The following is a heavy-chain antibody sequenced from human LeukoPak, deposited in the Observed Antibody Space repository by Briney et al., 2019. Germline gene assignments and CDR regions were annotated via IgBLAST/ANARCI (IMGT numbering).Heavy chain of an antibody. CDR2: ISSNGGRT. V-gene: IGHV3-64*01. Sequence: GGSLRLSCAASGFSFSSYAMHWVRQAPGKGLEYVSAISSNGGRTYHANSVKVRFTISRDNSKNTLYLQMGSLRAEDMAVYYCARNHYYDSSGSLPYYYYGMDVWGQGTTVTVSS. CDR1: GFSFSSYA. CDR3: ARNHYYDSSGSLPYYYYGMDV. D-gene: IGHD3-22*01. J-gene: IGHJ6*02.